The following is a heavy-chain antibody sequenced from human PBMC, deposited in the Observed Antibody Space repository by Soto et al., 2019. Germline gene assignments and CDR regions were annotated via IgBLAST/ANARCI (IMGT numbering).Heavy chain of an antibody. Sequence: EVQLLESGGGLVQPGGSLRLSCAASGLTLGSCAIGWVRQAPGKGLEWVSDIIDSGASTYYADSVKGRFTISRDNSKSTLYLQMNSLRAEDTALYYCAKGRSYYYYYGVDVWGQGTTVTVSS. J-gene: IGHJ6*02. V-gene: IGHV3-23*01. CDR1: GLTLGSCA. CDR3: AKGRSYYYYYGVDV. CDR2: IIDSGAST.